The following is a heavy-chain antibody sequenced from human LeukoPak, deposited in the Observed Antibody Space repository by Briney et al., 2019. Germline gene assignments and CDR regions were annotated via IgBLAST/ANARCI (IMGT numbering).Heavy chain of an antibody. CDR3: ARRLGIDYYFDY. CDR2: ISGSGGST. J-gene: IGHJ4*02. Sequence: PGGSLRLSCAASGFTFSSYAMSWVRQAPGKGLEWVSAISGSGGSTYYADSVKGRFTISRDNAKNSLYLQMNSLGAEDTALYYCARRLGIDYYFDYWGQGTLVTVSS. CDR1: GFTFSSYA. V-gene: IGHV3-23*01. D-gene: IGHD5-12*01.